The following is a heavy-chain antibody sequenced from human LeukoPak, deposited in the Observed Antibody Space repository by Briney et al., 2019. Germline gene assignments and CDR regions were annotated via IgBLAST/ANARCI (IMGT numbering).Heavy chain of an antibody. D-gene: IGHD3-22*01. CDR3: ATGYYDSSGYFSY. V-gene: IGHV1-24*01. CDR2: FDPEDGET. CDR1: GYTLTELS. Sequence: GASVKVSCKVSGYTLTELSMHWVRQAPGKGLEWMGGFDPEDGETIYAQKFQGRVTMTEDASTDTAYMELSSLRSEDTAVYYCATGYYDSSGYFSYWGQGTLVTVSS. J-gene: IGHJ4*02.